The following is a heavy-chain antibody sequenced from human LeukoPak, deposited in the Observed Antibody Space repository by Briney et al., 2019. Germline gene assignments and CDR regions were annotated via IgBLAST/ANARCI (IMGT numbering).Heavy chain of an antibody. CDR2: ISSSGSTI. CDR1: GFTLSDYY. J-gene: IGHJ4*02. V-gene: IGHV3-11*01. Sequence: GGSLRLSCAASGFTLSDYYMSWIRQAPGRGLEWVSYISSSGSTIDYADSVKGRFTISRDNAKNSLYLQMSSLRAEDTAVYYCARRRDFFDYWGQGTLVTVSS. CDR3: ARRRDFFDY.